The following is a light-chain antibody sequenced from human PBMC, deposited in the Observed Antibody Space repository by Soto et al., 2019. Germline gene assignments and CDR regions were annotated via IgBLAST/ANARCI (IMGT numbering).Light chain of an antibody. Sequence: DTQMTQSPSSLSASVGDRISITCRASQTVSTYLNWYQQKPGKAPTLLISATSTLQIGVPSRFSGSGSGTEFTLTITCLQPEDFATYYWQQTYTTPRTCGQGTKVASK. V-gene: IGKV1-39*01. CDR1: QTVSTY. CDR3: QQTYTTPRT. CDR2: ATS. J-gene: IGKJ1*01.